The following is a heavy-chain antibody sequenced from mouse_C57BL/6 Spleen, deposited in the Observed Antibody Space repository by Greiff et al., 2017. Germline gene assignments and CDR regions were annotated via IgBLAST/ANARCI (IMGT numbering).Heavy chain of an antibody. J-gene: IGHJ3*01. D-gene: IGHD3-3*01. CDR2: IYPGNSDT. CDR3: TREMSWDRGKAWFAY. V-gene: IGHV1-5*01. Sequence: EVQLQQSGTVLARPGASVKMSCKTSGYTFTSYWMHWVKQRPGQGLEWIGAIYPGNSDTSYNQKFKGNAKLTAVTSASTAYMELSSLTNEDSAVYDCTREMSWDRGKAWFAYWGQGTLVTVSA. CDR1: GYTFTSYW.